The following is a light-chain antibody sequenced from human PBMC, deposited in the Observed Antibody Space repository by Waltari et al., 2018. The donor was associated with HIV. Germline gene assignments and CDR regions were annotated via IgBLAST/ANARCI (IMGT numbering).Light chain of an antibody. J-gene: IGKJ5*01. Sequence: ENVLTQSPGALSLSPGERATLSCRASQSVSSSYMAWYQQRPGQDPRLLIYGASSRATGIPDMFLGSGSGTDFTLTINRLEPEDFAVYYCQQYSTSPFTLGQGTRLEIK. V-gene: IGKV3-20*01. CDR3: QQYSTSPFT. CDR1: QSVSSSY. CDR2: GAS.